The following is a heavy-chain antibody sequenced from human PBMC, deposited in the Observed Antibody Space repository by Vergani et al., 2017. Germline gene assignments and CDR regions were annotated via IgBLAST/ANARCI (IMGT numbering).Heavy chain of an antibody. CDR3: ARGGDIVVVPAGSPYYFNY. CDR2: IIPIFGTA. D-gene: IGHD2-2*01. Sequence: QVQLVQSGAEVKKPGSSVKVSCKASGGTFSSYAISWVRQAPGQGLEWMGRIIPIFGTANYAQKFQGRVTINADKSTGTAYMELSILRSEDTAVYYCARGGDIVVVPAGSPYYFNYWGQGTLVTVSS. V-gene: IGHV1-69*14. CDR1: GGTFSSYA. J-gene: IGHJ4*02.